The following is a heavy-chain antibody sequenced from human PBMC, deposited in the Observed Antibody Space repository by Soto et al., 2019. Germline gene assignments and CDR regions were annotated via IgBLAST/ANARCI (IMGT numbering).Heavy chain of an antibody. D-gene: IGHD6-13*01. CDR2: ISSSSSYI. CDR1: GFTISSYR. J-gene: IGHJ5*02. V-gene: IGHV3-21*01. Sequence: PGGSLRLSCAASGFTISSYRMNWVRQAPGKRLEWVSSISSSSSYIYYADSVKGRFTISRDNAKNSLYLQMNGLRAEDTAVYYCARDRSSSWSPQYNWFDPLGQGTLVTVSS. CDR3: ARDRSSSWSPQYNWFDP.